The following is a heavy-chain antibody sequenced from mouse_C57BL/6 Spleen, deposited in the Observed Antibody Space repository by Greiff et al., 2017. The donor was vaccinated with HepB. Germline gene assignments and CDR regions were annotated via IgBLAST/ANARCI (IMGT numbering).Heavy chain of an antibody. CDR1: GYTFTSYW. D-gene: IGHD2-4*01. Sequence: VQLQQPGAELVKPGASVKLSCKASGYTFTSYWMHWVKQRPGQGLEWIGMIHPNSGSTNYNEKFKSKATLTVDKSSSTAYMQLSSLTSEDSAVYYCARRGDYDRDYAMDYWGQGTSVTVSS. CDR3: ARRGDYDRDYAMDY. J-gene: IGHJ4*01. V-gene: IGHV1-64*01. CDR2: IHPNSGST.